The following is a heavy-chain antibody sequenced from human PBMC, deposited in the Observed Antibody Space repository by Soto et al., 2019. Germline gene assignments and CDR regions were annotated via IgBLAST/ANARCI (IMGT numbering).Heavy chain of an antibody. D-gene: IGHD2-21*01. CDR3: ARVAYVDESFDY. J-gene: IGHJ4*02. CDR2: TKPDGSEK. CDR1: GFTFSSYW. Sequence: EVDLVESGGGLGQPGGSLRLSCAASGFTFSSYWMTWVRQAPGKGLEWVANTKPDGSEKNYVGSVKGRFTISRDNAKNSLFLQMDSLRAEDTAVYYCARVAYVDESFDYWGQGTLVTVSS. V-gene: IGHV3-7*01.